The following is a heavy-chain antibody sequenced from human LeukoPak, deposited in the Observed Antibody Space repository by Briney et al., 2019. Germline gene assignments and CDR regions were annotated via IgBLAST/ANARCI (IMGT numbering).Heavy chain of an antibody. CDR1: GITLSNYG. CDR2: ISSSGILI. V-gene: IGHV3-48*04. Sequence: GGSLRLSCAVSGITLSNYGMSWVRQAPGKGLEGVSFISSSGILIYYADSVKGRFTISRDNGKNSLFLQMDSLRVEDTAVYYCAKVSGSGWHFDHWGQGTLVTVSS. J-gene: IGHJ4*02. D-gene: IGHD6-19*01. CDR3: AKVSGSGWHFDH.